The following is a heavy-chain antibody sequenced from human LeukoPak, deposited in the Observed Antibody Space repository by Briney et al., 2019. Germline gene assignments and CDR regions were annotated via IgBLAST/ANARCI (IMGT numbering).Heavy chain of an antibody. Sequence: GGSLRLSCAASGFTFSSCAMSWVRQAPGKGLEWVSAISGSGGSTYYADSVKGRFTISRDNSKNTLYLQMNSLRAEDTAVYYCAKGGSSTVLAAISGYWGQGTLVTVSS. CDR1: GFTFSSCA. CDR2: ISGSGGST. J-gene: IGHJ4*02. CDR3: AKGGSSTVLAAISGY. D-gene: IGHD2-2*01. V-gene: IGHV3-23*01.